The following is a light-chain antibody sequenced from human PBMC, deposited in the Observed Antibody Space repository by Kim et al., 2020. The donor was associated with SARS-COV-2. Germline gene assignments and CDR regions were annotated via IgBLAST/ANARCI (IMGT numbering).Light chain of an antibody. CDR2: ATS. J-gene: IGKJ2*01. Sequence: SASVWDILTGTCRPSHNVADYLHWYHHKPGKAPQLLIYATSDLQTGVPSRFSGRGSGTDFTLTISSLEPEDFATYYCQQSHSTPYTFGQGTKLEI. CDR3: QQSHSTPYT. V-gene: IGKV1-39*01. CDR1: HNVADY.